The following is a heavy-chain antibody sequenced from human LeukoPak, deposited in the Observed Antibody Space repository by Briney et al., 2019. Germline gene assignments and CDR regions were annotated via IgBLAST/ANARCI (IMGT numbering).Heavy chain of an antibody. J-gene: IGHJ2*01. CDR2: IGGTGGPT. D-gene: IGHD1-26*01. Sequence: GGSLRLSCVASGFTFSDYSVTWVRQTPEKGLAWVSIIGGTGGPTFYADSVEGRFTISRDNSKNTAYLQMNSLSVEDTAVYFCAKGATRATRHFDLWGRGTLVTVSS. CDR1: GFTFSDYS. CDR3: AKGATRATRHFDL. V-gene: IGHV3-23*01.